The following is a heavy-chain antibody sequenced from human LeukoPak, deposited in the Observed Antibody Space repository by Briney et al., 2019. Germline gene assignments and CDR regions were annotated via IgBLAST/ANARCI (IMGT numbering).Heavy chain of an antibody. CDR1: GGSISSSSYS. CDR2: IYHSGST. CDR3: ARSYGYSSSYYAFDI. Sequence: SETLSLTCTVSGGSISSSSYSWSWIRQPPGKGLEWIGYIYHSGSTYYNPSLKSRVTISVDRSKNQFSLKLSSVTAADTAVYYCARSYGYSSSYYAFDIWGQGTMVTVSS. D-gene: IGHD6-13*01. V-gene: IGHV4-30-2*01. J-gene: IGHJ3*02.